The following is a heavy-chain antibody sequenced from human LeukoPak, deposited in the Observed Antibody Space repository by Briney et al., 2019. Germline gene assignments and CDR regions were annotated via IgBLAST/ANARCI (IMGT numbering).Heavy chain of an antibody. J-gene: IGHJ4*02. CDR3: ARESDYGDHFDY. CDR2: IYYSGST. CDR1: GGSISSSSYY. V-gene: IGHV4-39*07. D-gene: IGHD4-17*01. Sequence: SETLSLTCTVSGGSISSSSYYWGWIRQPPGKGLEWIGSIYYSGSTYYNPSLKSRVTISVDTSKNQFSLKLSSVTAADTAVYYCARESDYGDHFDYWGQGTLVTVSS.